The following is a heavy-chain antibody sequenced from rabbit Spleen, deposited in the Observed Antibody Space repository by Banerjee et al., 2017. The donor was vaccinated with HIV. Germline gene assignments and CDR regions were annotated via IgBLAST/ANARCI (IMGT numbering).Heavy chain of an antibody. V-gene: IGHV1S40*01. Sequence: QSLEESGGDLVKPEGSLTLTCKASGGSLNDKDVMCWFRQAPGKGLEWIACINIVTGKSVYASWVSGRFIMSRTSSTTVTLQMTSLTAADTATYFCARDLVTAIGWNFVLWGPGTLVTVS. CDR1: GGSLNDKDV. CDR2: INIVTGKS. J-gene: IGHJ4*01. D-gene: IGHD2-1*01. CDR3: ARDLVTAIGWNFVL.